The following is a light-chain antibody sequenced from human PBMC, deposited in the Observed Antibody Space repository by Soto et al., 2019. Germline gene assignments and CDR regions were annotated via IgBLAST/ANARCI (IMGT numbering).Light chain of an antibody. V-gene: IGLV2-14*03. CDR3: SSYASSFTLV. Sequence: QSVLTQPASVSGSPGQSIIISCTGTSSDVGGYNYVSWYQQHPGKAPKLMIYDVSDRPSGVSNRFSGSKSGNTASLTISGLQADDEADYYCSSYASSFTLVFGGGTKLTVL. J-gene: IGLJ2*01. CDR2: DVS. CDR1: SSDVGGYNY.